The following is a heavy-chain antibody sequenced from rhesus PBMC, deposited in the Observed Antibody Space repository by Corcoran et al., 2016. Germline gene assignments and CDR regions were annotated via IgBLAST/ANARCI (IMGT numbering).Heavy chain of an antibody. D-gene: IGHD2-15*01. CDR3: AGEPPRGGHFDY. CDR2: VSGSSSSA. Sequence: QVQLQESGPGLVKPSETLSLTCAVSGGSVSSSYWWSWIRQPPGQGLGWIGYVSGSSSSATSTPALVSRVNHSTAPSKNQFSVKLTAVTAADPAVYYCAGEPPRGGHFDYWGQGVLVTVSS. V-gene: IGHV4-65*01. J-gene: IGHJ4*01. CDR1: GGSVSSSYW.